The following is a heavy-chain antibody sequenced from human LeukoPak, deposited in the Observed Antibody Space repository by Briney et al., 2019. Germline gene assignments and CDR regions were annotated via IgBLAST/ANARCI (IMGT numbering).Heavy chain of an antibody. CDR2: IDSSGRAL. CDR3: TRDPDTSSKVDF. CDR1: GFTFSAHY. J-gene: IGHJ4*02. V-gene: IGHV3-11*01. D-gene: IGHD5-18*01. Sequence: PGGSLRLSCAASGFTFSAHYMSWIRLAPGKGLEWVSYIDSSGRALYYADSVKGRFTISRDNAKNSLFLQMDSLRAEDTAVHFCTRDPDTSSKVDFWGQGTLVTVSS.